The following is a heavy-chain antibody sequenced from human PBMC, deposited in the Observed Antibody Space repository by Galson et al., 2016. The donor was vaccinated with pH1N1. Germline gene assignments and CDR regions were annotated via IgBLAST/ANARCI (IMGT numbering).Heavy chain of an antibody. V-gene: IGHV5-51*01. CDR3: ARYSGSFFFDY. D-gene: IGHD1-26*01. CDR1: GYSFSSYW. CDR2: MYPDDSDI. Sequence: QSGAEVKKPGESLKISCQVSGYSFSSYWVAWVRQMPGKGLEWMAVMYPDDSDIKYSPSFEGQVTISADKSISTAYLQWSSLKASDTAMYYCARYSGSFFFDYWCQGTLVTVSS. J-gene: IGHJ4*02.